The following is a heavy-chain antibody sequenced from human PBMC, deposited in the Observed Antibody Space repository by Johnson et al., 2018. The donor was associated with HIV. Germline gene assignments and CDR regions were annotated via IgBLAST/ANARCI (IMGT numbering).Heavy chain of an antibody. J-gene: IGHJ3*02. CDR2: IWYDGSNK. D-gene: IGHD3-10*01. CDR3: AKGRGHAFDI. V-gene: IGHV3-33*06. CDR1: GFTFSSYG. Sequence: QVQLVESGGGVVQPGRSLRLSCAASGFTFSSYGMHWVRQAPGKGLEWVAVIWYDGSNKYYADSVKGRFTISRDNSKNTLYLQMNSLRAEDTAVYYCAKGRGHAFDIWGQGTMVTVSS.